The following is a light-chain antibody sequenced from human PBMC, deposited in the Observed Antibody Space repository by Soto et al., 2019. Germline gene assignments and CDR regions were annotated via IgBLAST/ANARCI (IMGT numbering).Light chain of an antibody. J-gene: IGLJ2*01. CDR2: SNN. V-gene: IGLV1-44*01. Sequence: SGLNHPPPASGGPRGRVTLSFFWSNPHIGSNTVNWYQQLPGTAPKLLIYSNNQRPSGVTDRFSGSKSGTSASLAISGLQSEDEADYYCAAWDDSLNGVVFGGGTKVTVL. CDR1: NPHIGSNT. CDR3: AAWDDSLNGVV.